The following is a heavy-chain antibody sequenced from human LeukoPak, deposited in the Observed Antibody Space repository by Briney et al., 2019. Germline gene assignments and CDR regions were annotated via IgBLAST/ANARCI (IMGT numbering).Heavy chain of an antibody. CDR2: ISSSSSYI. CDR3: ASVDCSGGSCYSGVIGY. Sequence: GGSLRLSCAASGFTFSSYSMNWVRQAPGKGLEWVSSISSSSSYIYYADSVKGRLTISRDNAKNSLYLQMNSLRAEDTAVYYCASVDCSGGSCYSGVIGYWGQGTLVTVSS. J-gene: IGHJ4*02. V-gene: IGHV3-21*01. CDR1: GFTFSSYS. D-gene: IGHD2-15*01.